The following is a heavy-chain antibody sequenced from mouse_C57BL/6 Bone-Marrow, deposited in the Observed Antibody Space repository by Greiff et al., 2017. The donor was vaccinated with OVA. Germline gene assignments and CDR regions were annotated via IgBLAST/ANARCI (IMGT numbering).Heavy chain of an antibody. Sequence: EVQRVESGPGLVKPSQSLSLTCSVTGYSITSGYYWNWIRQFPGNKLEWMGYISYDGSNNYNPSLKNRISITRDTSKNQFILKSKSVTTEDTATYCGARDGHYYGSAYWGQGTLVTVSA. J-gene: IGHJ3*01. V-gene: IGHV3-6*01. CDR1: GYSITSGYY. CDR2: ISYDGSN. CDR3: ARDGHYYGSAY. D-gene: IGHD1-1*01.